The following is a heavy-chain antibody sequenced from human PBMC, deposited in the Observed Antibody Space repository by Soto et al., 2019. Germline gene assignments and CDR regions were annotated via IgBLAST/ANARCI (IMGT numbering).Heavy chain of an antibody. CDR1: GFTFSSYA. J-gene: IGHJ3*02. CDR3: ATQSFTYYYDSSGYYGGAFDI. CDR2: ISGSGGST. Sequence: PGGSLRLSCAASGFTFSSYAMSWVRQAPGKGLEWVSAISGSGGSTYYADSVKGRFTISRDNSKNTLYLQMNSLRAEDTAVYYCATQSFTYYYDSSGYYGGAFDIWGQGTMVTVSS. D-gene: IGHD3-22*01. V-gene: IGHV3-23*01.